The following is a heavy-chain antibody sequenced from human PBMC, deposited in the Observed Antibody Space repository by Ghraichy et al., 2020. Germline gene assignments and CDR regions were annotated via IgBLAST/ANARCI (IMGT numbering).Heavy chain of an antibody. CDR3: ARERSDYGDYVFDY. J-gene: IGHJ4*02. V-gene: IGHV4-59*02. CDR2: ISYRGGT. Sequence: SETLSLTCTVSGGSVSSYYWSWIRQPPGKELEWVGYISYRGGTNYNPSLKSRVTLSVDTSKNQFSLKLNSVTAADTAVYYCARERSDYGDYVFDYWGQGTLVSVSS. D-gene: IGHD4-17*01. CDR1: GGSVSSYY.